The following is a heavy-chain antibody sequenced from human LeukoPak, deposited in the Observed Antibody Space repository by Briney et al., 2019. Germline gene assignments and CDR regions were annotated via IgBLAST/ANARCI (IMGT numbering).Heavy chain of an antibody. J-gene: IGHJ4*02. CDR3: ARQSTHDIDY. D-gene: IGHD5/OR15-5a*01. V-gene: IGHV4-39*01. CDR1: GGSISTYY. CDR2: IYYSGST. Sequence: PSETLSLTCTVSGGSISTYYWGWIRQPPGKGLEWIGSIYYSGSTYYNPSLKSRVTISVDTSKNQFSLKLSSVTAADTAVYYCARQSTHDIDYWGQGTLVTVSS.